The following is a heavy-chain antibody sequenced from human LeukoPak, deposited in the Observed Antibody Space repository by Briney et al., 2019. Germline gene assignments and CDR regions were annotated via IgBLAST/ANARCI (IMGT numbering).Heavy chain of an antibody. CDR2: ISSSGSTI. CDR3: ARGVLNPQLFGY. CDR1: GFTFSSYE. Sequence: PGGSLRLSCAASGFTFSSYEMNWVRQAPGKGLEWVSYISSSGSTIYYADSVKGRFTISRDNAKNSVYLQMNSLRAEDTGVYYCARGVLNPQLFGYWGQGTLVTVSS. V-gene: IGHV3-48*03. D-gene: IGHD2-21*01. J-gene: IGHJ4*02.